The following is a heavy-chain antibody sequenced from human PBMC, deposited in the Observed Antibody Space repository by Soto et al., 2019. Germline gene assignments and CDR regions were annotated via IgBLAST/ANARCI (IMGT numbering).Heavy chain of an antibody. D-gene: IGHD1-20*01. J-gene: IGHJ3*02. CDR1: GYIFSNYY. Sequence: QVQLVQSGAEVKKPGTSVKVSCKASGYIFSNYYMHWVRQAPGQGLEWMGVFNPSGDATHYAQSFQGRVSVTRDTSTSTVFMELSTLTSEDTAVYYCAIRGMSIIGFDSWGQGSMVTVSS. CDR3: AIRGMSIIGFDS. V-gene: IGHV1-46*01. CDR2: FNPSGDAT.